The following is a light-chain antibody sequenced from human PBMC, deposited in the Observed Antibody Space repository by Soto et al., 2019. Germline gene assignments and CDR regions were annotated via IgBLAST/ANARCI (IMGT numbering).Light chain of an antibody. CDR1: QSVTSSY. J-gene: IGKJ4*01. V-gene: IGKV3-20*01. Sequence: EIVLTQSPGTLSLSPGQRATLSCRASQSVTSSYLAWYQQKPGQAPRLRISGASSRATGIPDRFSGSGSGTDFTLAICRLEPEDSAVYYCQQYGRAPLTFGGGTKVEIK. CDR2: GAS. CDR3: QQYGRAPLT.